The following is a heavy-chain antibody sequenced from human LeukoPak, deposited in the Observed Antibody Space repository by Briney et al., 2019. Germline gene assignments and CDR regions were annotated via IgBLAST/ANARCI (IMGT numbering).Heavy chain of an antibody. Sequence: PGGSLRLSCAASGCTFSPYWMSWVRQAPGKGLEWVASIKPDGSGKYYVDSVKGRFTISRDNAKNALYLQLNSLRAEDAAVYFCVRLGDSSGYYDYWGQGTLVTVSS. CDR3: VRLGDSSGYYDY. CDR2: IKPDGSGK. CDR1: GCTFSPYW. D-gene: IGHD3-22*01. V-gene: IGHV3-7*01. J-gene: IGHJ4*02.